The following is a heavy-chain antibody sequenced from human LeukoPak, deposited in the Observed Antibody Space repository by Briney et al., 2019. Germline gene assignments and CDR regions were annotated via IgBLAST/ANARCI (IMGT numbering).Heavy chain of an antibody. D-gene: IGHD2-15*01. CDR1: GFTFSSYA. Sequence: GGSLRLSCAASGFTFSSYAMSWLRQAPGKGLEWVSAISGSGGSTYYADSVKGRFTISRDNSKNTLYLQMNSLRAEDTAVYYCAKKVVVAAKILVLRYFDYWGQGTLVTVSS. J-gene: IGHJ4*02. CDR3: AKKVVVAAKILVLRYFDY. CDR2: ISGSGGST. V-gene: IGHV3-23*01.